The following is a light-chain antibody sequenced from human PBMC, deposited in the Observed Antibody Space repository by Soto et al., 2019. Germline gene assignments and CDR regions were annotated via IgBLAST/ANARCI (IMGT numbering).Light chain of an antibody. CDR2: YDR. Sequence: SYELTQPPSVSVAPGETAGINCAGNNIRSKSVHWYQQKPGQAPVLVIYYDRDRPSGIPERFSGSNSGNTATLTISGVEAGDEADYYCQVWDTSGDHVVFGGGTKLTVL. J-gene: IGLJ2*01. CDR3: QVWDTSGDHVV. V-gene: IGLV3-21*04. CDR1: NIRSKS.